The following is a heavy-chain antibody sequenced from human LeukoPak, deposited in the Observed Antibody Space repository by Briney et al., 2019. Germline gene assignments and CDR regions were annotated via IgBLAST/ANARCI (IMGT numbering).Heavy chain of an antibody. J-gene: IGHJ4*02. D-gene: IGHD3-16*01. CDR2: MKEDGTEI. Sequence: GGSLRLSCVVSGITFDMSTMTWVRQAPGKGPEWVAKMKEDGTEIFYAGSVDGRFTISRDNSKNSLYLQMNSLRVEDTAVYYCATGGAPGGRFENWGRGTLVTVSS. CDR1: GITFDMST. CDR3: ATGGAPGGRFEN. V-gene: IGHV3-7*01.